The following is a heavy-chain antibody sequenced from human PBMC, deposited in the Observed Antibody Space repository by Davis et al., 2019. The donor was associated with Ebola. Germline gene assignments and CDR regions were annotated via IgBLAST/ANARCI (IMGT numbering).Heavy chain of an antibody. Sequence: LSLTCAVYGGSFSGYYWSWIRQPPGKGLEWVAVISYDGSNKYYADSVKGRFTISRDNSKNTLYLQMNSLRAEDTAVYYCAKDAPRYYDSSGYPDYWGQGTLVTVSS. D-gene: IGHD3-22*01. CDR3: AKDAPRYYDSSGYPDY. CDR1: GGSFSGYY. V-gene: IGHV3-30*18. CDR2: ISYDGSNK. J-gene: IGHJ4*02.